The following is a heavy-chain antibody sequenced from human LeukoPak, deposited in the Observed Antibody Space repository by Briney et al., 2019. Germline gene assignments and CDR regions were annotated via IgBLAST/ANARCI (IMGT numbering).Heavy chain of an antibody. CDR1: GFNFDDYA. CDR2: INWKTGNG. CDR3: TRRAARWQFDL. D-gene: IGHD5-24*01. J-gene: IGHJ2*01. Sequence: GGSLRLSCAVAGFNFDDYAMHWVRQAPGRGLEWVSGINWKTGNGIYADSVKGRFTISRDNAKNSLYLQMSSLKAEDTALYYCTRRAARWQFDLWGRGTLLTVSS. V-gene: IGHV3-9*01.